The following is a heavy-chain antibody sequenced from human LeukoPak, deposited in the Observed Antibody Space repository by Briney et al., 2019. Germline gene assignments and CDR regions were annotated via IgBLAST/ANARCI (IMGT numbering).Heavy chain of an antibody. Sequence: SENLSLTCAVYGGSFSGYYWSWIRQPPGKGLEWIGEINHSGSTNYNPSLKSRVTISVDTSKNQFSLKLSSVTAADTAVYYCARNSDYYQRCFDLWGRGTLVTVSS. CDR3: ARNSDYYQRCFDL. CDR1: GGSFSGYY. V-gene: IGHV4-34*01. J-gene: IGHJ2*01. D-gene: IGHD3-22*01. CDR2: INHSGST.